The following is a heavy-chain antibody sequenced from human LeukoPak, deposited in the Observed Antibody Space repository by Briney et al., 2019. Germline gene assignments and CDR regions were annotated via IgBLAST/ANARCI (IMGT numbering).Heavy chain of an antibody. D-gene: IGHD4-17*01. CDR1: GGSISSSTYY. CDR2: IFYSGNT. J-gene: IGHJ3*02. CDR3: ARDHYGDYGGDAFDI. Sequence: SETLSLTCTVSGGSISSSTYYWGWIRQPPGKGLEWIGNIFYSGNTYYNPSLKSRVTISVDTSKNQFSLKLSSVTAADTALYYCARDHYGDYGGDAFDIWGQGTMVTVSS. V-gene: IGHV4-39*02.